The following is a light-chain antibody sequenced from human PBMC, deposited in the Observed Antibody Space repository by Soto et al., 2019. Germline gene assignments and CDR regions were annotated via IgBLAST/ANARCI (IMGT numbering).Light chain of an antibody. Sequence: QSVLTQPPSVSGTPGQRVTISCSGSNSSIGKNDVYWYRHLPGTAPRLLIYVDDQRPSGVPDRFSASKSGTSASLAISGLRSDDEADYYCAAWEDSLSAFVFATGTKLTVL. J-gene: IGLJ1*01. CDR1: NSSIGKND. CDR3: AAWEDSLSAFV. CDR2: VDD. V-gene: IGLV1-47*02.